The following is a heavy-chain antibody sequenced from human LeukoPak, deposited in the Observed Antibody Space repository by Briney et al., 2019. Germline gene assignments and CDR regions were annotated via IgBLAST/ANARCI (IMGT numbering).Heavy chain of an antibody. CDR2: IKQDGSEK. Sequence: SGGSLRLSCAASGFTFSSYWMSWVRQAPGKGLEWVANIKQDGSEKYYVDSVKGRFTISSDNAKNSLYLQMNSLRAEDTAVYYCARDHSSGWLYYYYYYGMDVWGQGTTVTVSS. V-gene: IGHV3-7*01. D-gene: IGHD6-19*01. CDR1: GFTFSSYW. J-gene: IGHJ6*02. CDR3: ARDHSSGWLYYYYYYGMDV.